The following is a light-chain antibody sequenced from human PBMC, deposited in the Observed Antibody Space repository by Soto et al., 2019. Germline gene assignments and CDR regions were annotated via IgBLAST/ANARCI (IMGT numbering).Light chain of an antibody. CDR3: QQYNDWPQM. V-gene: IGKV3-15*01. J-gene: IGKJ1*01. CDR2: GAA. CDR1: QSISIN. Sequence: EIVMTQSPATLSVSPGERATLSCRASQSISINLAWYQQKPGQTPRLLIYGAATRATGIPARFSGSASGTEFILTISSLQPEDFAVYYCQQYNDWPQMFGQGTKVEIK.